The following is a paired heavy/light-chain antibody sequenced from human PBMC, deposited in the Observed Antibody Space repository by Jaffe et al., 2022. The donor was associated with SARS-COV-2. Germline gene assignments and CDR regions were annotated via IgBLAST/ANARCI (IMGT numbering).Heavy chain of an antibody. CDR1: GFTFHDYA. J-gene: IGHJ4*02. Sequence: EVQLVESGGGLVQPGRSLRLSCAASGFTFHDYAMQWVRQAPGKGLEWVSGISRNSGNIGYADSVKGRFTISRDNAKNSLYLQMNSLRAEDTALYYCAKSPLWFGEFDYWGQGILVTVSS. CDR3: AKSPLWFGEFDY. V-gene: IGHV3-9*01. CDR2: ISRNSGNI. D-gene: IGHD3-10*01.
Light chain of an antibody. CDR1: QSIGST. CDR3: HQSSRLPYT. CDR2: YAS. Sequence: EIVLTQSPDFQSVTPKEKVTITCRASQSIGSTLHWYQQKPDQSPKLLIKYASQSISGVPSRFSGSGSGTDFTLTINSLEAEDAAAYYCHQSSRLPYTFGQGTKLEIK. J-gene: IGKJ2*01. V-gene: IGKV6D-21*02.